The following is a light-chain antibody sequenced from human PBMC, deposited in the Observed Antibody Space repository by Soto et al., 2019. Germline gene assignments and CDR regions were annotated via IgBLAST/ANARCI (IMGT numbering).Light chain of an antibody. J-gene: IGLJ2*01. Sequence: QSALTQPLSVSGAPGQRVTISCTGSSSKIGAGYDVRWYQQLPGTAPKLLIYGNSNRPSGVPDRFSGSKSGTSASLAITGLQAEDEADYYCQSYDSSLSGYVVFGGGTKVTVL. V-gene: IGLV1-40*01. CDR2: GNS. CDR3: QSYDSSLSGYVV. CDR1: SSKIGAGYD.